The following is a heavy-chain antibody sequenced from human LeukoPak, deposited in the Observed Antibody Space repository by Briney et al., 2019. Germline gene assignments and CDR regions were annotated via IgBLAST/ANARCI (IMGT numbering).Heavy chain of an antibody. V-gene: IGHV4-61*02. Sequence: SETLSLTCTVSGGSISSGSYYWSWIRQPAGNGLEWIGRIYTSGSTNYNPSLKSRVTISVDTSKNQFSLKLSSVTAADTAVYYCARTYVPPWYFDLWGRGTLVTVSS. J-gene: IGHJ2*01. CDR1: GGSISSGSYY. CDR3: ARTYVPPWYFDL. CDR2: IYTSGST. D-gene: IGHD2-2*01.